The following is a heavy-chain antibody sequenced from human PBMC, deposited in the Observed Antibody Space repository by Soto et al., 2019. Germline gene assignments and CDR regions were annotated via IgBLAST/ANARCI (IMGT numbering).Heavy chain of an antibody. V-gene: IGHV3-9*01. CDR1: GFTFDDYA. CDR3: AKEKTLTGDWYFDL. CDR2: ISWNSGSI. D-gene: IGHD7-27*01. J-gene: IGHJ2*01. Sequence: EVQLVESGGGLVQPGRSLRLSCAASGFTFDDYAMHWVRQAPGKGLEWVSGISWNSGSIGYADSVKGRFTISRDNAKNSLYLQMNSLRAEDTALYYCAKEKTLTGDWYFDLWGRGTLVTVSS.